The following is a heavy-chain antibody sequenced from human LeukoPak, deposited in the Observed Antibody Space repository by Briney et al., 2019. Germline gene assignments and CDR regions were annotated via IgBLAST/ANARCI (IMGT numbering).Heavy chain of an antibody. J-gene: IGHJ4*02. V-gene: IGHV3-33*01. Sequence: GRSLRLSCAASGFTFSSCGMHWVRQAPGKGLEWVAVIWYDGSSKYYADSVRGRFTIARDNSKNTLYLQMNSLRAEDTAVYYCARSAITFKRSPTMLRYWGQGTLVTVSS. D-gene: IGHD3-10*01. CDR3: ARSAITFKRSPTMLRY. CDR1: GFTFSSCG. CDR2: IWYDGSSK.